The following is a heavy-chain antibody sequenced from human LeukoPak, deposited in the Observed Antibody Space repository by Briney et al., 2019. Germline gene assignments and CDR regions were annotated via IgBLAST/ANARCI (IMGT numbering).Heavy chain of an antibody. Sequence: GGSLRLSCAASGFTFSSYSMNWVRQAPGKGLEWVSSISTGSNYIYYADSVKGRFTISRDNAKNSLHLQMNSLRAEDTAVYYCARDRRDGYNYDYWGQGTLVTVSS. J-gene: IGHJ4*02. V-gene: IGHV3-21*01. CDR3: ARDRRDGYNYDY. CDR1: GFTFSSYS. D-gene: IGHD5-24*01. CDR2: ISTGSNYI.